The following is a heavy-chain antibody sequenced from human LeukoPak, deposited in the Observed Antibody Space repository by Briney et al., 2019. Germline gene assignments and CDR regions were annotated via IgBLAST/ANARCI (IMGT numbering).Heavy chain of an antibody. CDR1: GYTFTSYG. D-gene: IGHD3-22*01. J-gene: IGHJ4*02. V-gene: IGHV1-18*01. CDR3: AIADRLYHSSGYQY. CDR2: ISAYNGNT. Sequence: ASVKVSCKASGYTFTSYGISWVRQAPGQGLEWMGWISAYNGNTNYAQKLQGRVTMTTDTSTSTAYMELRSLRSDDTAVYYCAIADRLYHSSGYQYWGQGTLVTVSS.